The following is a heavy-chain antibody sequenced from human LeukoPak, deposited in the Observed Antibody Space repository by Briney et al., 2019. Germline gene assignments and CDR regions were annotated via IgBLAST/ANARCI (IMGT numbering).Heavy chain of an antibody. V-gene: IGHV1-24*01. CDR2: FHPEDGET. CDR3: AADRFCTSTTCFGNWFDP. J-gene: IGHJ5*02. Sequence: ASVTVSCKVSGYTLNELSMHWVRQSPGKGLEWMGSFHPEDGETIYAQKSQGRVSMTEDTSTDTAYIELSSLKSEDTAVYYCAADRFCTSTTCFGNWFDPWGQGTLVTVSS. D-gene: IGHD2-2*01. CDR1: GYTLNELS.